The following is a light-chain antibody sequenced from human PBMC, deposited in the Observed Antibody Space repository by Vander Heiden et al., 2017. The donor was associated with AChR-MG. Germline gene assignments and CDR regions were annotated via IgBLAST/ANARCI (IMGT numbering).Light chain of an antibody. V-gene: IGKV3-20*01. Sequence: EIVLTQSPGTLSLSPGERATLSCRASQSVTSSYLAWYQQKPGQAPRLLIYGVSRRATGIPDRFSGSGSGTDFTLTISRLEPEDFAVYYCQQYGISTLYTFGQGTKREIK. CDR1: QSVTSSY. CDR3: QQYGISTLYT. CDR2: GVS. J-gene: IGKJ2*01.